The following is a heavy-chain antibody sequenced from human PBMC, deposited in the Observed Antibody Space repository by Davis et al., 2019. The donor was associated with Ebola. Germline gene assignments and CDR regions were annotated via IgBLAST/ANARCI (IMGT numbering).Heavy chain of an antibody. CDR3: CALTAILGVGVNDS. J-gene: IGHJ4*02. Sequence: PSETLSLTCVVYGESFSTYYWSWIRQPPGKGLEWIGEINHRGSTNYNPSLTSRLTISVDTSKNQFSLNLTSVTAADTAVYYCCALTAILGVGVNDSWGQGTLVTVSS. V-gene: IGHV4-34*01. CDR2: INHRGST. D-gene: IGHD2-21*02. CDR1: GESFSTYY.